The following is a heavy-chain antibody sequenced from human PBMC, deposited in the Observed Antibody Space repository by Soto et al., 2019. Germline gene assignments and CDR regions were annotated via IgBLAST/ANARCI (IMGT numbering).Heavy chain of an antibody. D-gene: IGHD3-22*01. CDR2: ITAYNGNT. V-gene: IGHV1-18*01. J-gene: IGHJ5*02. CDR1: GYTFTSYG. CDR3: AIVKGSGYHNWFDP. Sequence: ASVKVSCKASGYTFTSYGISWVRQAPGQGLEWMGWITAYNGNTNYAQRLQGRVTMTTDTSTSTAYMELRSLRSDDTAVYYWAIVKGSGYHNWFDPWGQGPLVT.